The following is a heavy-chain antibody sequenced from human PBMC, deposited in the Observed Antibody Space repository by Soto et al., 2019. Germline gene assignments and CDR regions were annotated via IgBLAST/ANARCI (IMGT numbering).Heavy chain of an antibody. CDR2: ISWDGGST. CDR3: AKDISGSSYYFDY. J-gene: IGHJ4*02. D-gene: IGHD6-6*01. V-gene: IGHV3-43*01. Sequence: GGSLRLSCAASGFTFDDYTMHWVRQAPGKGLEWVSLISWDGGSTYYADSVKGRFTISRDNSKNSLYLQMNSLRTEDTALYCCAKDISGSSYYFDYWGQGTLVTVSS. CDR1: GFTFDDYT.